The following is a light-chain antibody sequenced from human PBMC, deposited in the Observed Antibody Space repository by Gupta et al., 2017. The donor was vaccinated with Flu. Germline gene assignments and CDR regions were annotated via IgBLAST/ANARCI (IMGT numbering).Light chain of an antibody. V-gene: IGLV3-25*02. Sequence: SSGLTHPPSVSVSPGPPASIPCPEDILPKQYTYWYQLQPGQAPVLVIYKANERPSGIPERFSGSSSGTMLSLTISGVQAEDEADYYCQSSDSSGVCMFGGGTKLTVL. CDR3: QSSDSSGVCM. CDR1: ILPKQY. J-gene: IGLJ3*02. CDR2: KAN.